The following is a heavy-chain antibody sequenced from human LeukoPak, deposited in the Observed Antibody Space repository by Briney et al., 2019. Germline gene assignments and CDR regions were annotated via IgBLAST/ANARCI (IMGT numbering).Heavy chain of an antibody. V-gene: IGHV1-69*05. J-gene: IGHJ6*03. CDR2: IIPIFGTA. D-gene: IGHD5-12*01. Sequence: GASVKVSCKASGGTFSRYAISWVRQAPGQGLEWMGRIIPIFGTANYAQKFQGRVTITTDESTSTAYMELSSLRSEDTAVYYCARVRTGGYDYFYYYMDVWGKGTTVTVSS. CDR3: ARVRTGGYDYFYYYMDV. CDR1: GGTFSRYA.